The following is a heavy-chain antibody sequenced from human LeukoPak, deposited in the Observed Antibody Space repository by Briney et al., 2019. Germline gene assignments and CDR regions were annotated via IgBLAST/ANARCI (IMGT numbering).Heavy chain of an antibody. CDR3: ARHTRKWLSPNWFDP. Sequence: PSETLSLTCTVSGGSISSSSYYWGWIRQPPGKGLEWIGSIYYSGSTYYNPSLESRVTISVDTSKNQFSLKLSSVTAADTAVYYCARHTRKWLSPNWFDPWGQGTLVTVSS. CDR2: IYYSGST. CDR1: GGSISSSSYY. J-gene: IGHJ5*02. V-gene: IGHV4-39*01. D-gene: IGHD6-19*01.